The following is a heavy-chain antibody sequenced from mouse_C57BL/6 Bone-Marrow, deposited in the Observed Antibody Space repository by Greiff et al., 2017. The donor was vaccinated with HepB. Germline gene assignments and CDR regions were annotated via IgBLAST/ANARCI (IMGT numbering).Heavy chain of an antibody. D-gene: IGHD2-3*01. Sequence: VQLQQSGAELVRPGSSVKLSCKASGYTFTSYWMDWVKQRPGQGLEWIGNIYPSDSETHYNQKFKDKATLTVDKSSSTAYMQLSSLTSEDSAVYYCARKGLMVRRVYWYFDVWGTGTTVTVSS. CDR1: GYTFTSYW. CDR3: ARKGLMVRRVYWYFDV. CDR2: IYPSDSET. J-gene: IGHJ1*03. V-gene: IGHV1-61*01.